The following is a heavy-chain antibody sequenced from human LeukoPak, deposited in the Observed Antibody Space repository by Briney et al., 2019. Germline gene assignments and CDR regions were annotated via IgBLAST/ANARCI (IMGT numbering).Heavy chain of an antibody. V-gene: IGHV4-34*01. J-gene: IGHJ6*03. CDR2: INHSGST. CDR3: ASQAGRVRFYYYMDV. CDR1: GGSFSGYY. D-gene: IGHD3-3*01. Sequence: SETLSLTCAVYGGSFSGYYWSWIRQPPGKGLEWIEEINHSGSTNYNPSLKSRVTISVDTSKNQFSLKLSSVTAADTAVYYCASQAGRVRFYYYMDVWGKGTTVTVSS.